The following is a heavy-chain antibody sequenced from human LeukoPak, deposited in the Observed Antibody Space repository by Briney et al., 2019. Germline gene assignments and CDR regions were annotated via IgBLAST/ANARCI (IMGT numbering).Heavy chain of an antibody. CDR3: AKDRLGDYVWGSYLY. V-gene: IGHV3-53*01. CDR1: GFTVSSNY. J-gene: IGHJ4*02. D-gene: IGHD3-16*02. CDR2: IYSGGST. Sequence: PGGSLRLSCAASGFTVSSNYMSWVRQAPGKGLEWVSVIYSGGSTYYADSVKGRFTISRDNSKNTLYLQMNSLRAEDTAVYYCAKDRLGDYVWGSYLYWGQGTLVTVSS.